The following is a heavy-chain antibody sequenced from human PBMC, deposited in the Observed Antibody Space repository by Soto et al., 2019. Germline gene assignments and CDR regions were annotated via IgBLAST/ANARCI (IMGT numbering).Heavy chain of an antibody. J-gene: IGHJ6*02. V-gene: IGHV5-51*01. CDR2: IYPSDSDI. CDR1: GYRFRKYW. CDR3: ARQDCSSDNCLWSYYYNGLDV. D-gene: IGHD2-2*01. Sequence: GQSLKVSCQASGYRFRKYWIGWVRQVPGKVLEWMGIIYPSDSDIRYSPSFQGQVTISVDKSTNTTYLQWTSLQASDTAMYYCARQDCSSDNCLWSYYYNGLDVWGRGXKGTVYS.